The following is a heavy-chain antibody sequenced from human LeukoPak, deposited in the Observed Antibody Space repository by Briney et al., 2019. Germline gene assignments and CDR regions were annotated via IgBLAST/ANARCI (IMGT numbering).Heavy chain of an antibody. J-gene: IGHJ4*02. CDR1: GGSISSYY. Sequence: PSETLSLTCTVSGGSISSYYWSWIRQPPGKGLEWIGYIYCSGSTNYNPSLKSRVTISVDTSKNHFSLKLSSVTAADTAVYYCARAKRYDYVWGSYRYTVAFDYWGQGTLVTVSS. V-gene: IGHV4-59*01. CDR2: IYCSGST. D-gene: IGHD3-16*02. CDR3: ARAKRYDYVWGSYRYTVAFDY.